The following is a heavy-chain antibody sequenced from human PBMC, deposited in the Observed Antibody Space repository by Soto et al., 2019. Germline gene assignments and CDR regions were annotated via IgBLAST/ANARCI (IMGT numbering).Heavy chain of an antibody. CDR2: IDDSGNT. J-gene: IGHJ5*02. Sequence: SETLSLTCAVSGRSLTSGGYSWGWLRQPPGQGLEGIGYIDDSGNTYYSPSLKARCTISLHYPQPQFSLRLKSVTAPPTAAFFCASSKYDVVAGSVWFDPWGQGTLVTVSS. CDR1: GRSLTSGGYS. V-gene: IGHV4-30-2*01. D-gene: IGHD2-21*01. CDR3: ASSKYDVVAGSVWFDP.